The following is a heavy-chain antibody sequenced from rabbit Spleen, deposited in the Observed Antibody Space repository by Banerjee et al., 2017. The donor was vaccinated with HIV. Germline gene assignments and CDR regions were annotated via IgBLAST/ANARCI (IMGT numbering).Heavy chain of an antibody. CDR2: INAVTGKT. CDR3: ARDTGSSFSSSGMDL. V-gene: IGHV1S45*01. Sequence: QEQLVESGGGLVQPGGSLKLSCTASGFSFSNKAVMCWVRQAPGKGLQWIACINAVTGKTVYAPWAKGRFTFSKTASTTVTLQMTSLTAADTATYFCARDTGSSFSSSGMDLWGPGSLVTVS. D-gene: IGHD8-1*01. CDR1: GFSFSNKAV. J-gene: IGHJ6*01.